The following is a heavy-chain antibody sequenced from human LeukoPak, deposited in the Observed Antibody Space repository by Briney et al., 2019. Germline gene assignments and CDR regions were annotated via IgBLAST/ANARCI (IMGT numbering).Heavy chain of an antibody. CDR3: AREPTDDYGDLTDAFDI. Sequence: GGSLRLSCAASGFTFSSYWMHWVRQAPGEGLVWVSRINSDGSSTSYADSVKGRFTISRDNAKNTLYPQMNSLRAEDTAVYYCAREPTDDYGDLTDAFDIWGQGTMVTVSS. CDR2: INSDGSST. D-gene: IGHD4-17*01. CDR1: GFTFSSYW. V-gene: IGHV3-74*01. J-gene: IGHJ3*02.